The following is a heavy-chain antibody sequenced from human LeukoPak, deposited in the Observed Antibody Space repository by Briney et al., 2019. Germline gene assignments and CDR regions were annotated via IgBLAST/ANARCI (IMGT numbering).Heavy chain of an antibody. V-gene: IGHV3-7*04. Sequence: GGSLRLSCAASGFIFSSYWMTWVRQAPGKGLEWVANIKQDGSEKYYVDSVKGRFTISRDNAKNSLYLQMNSLRAEDTAVDYCARGMPAHNMYSYGMGVWGQGTTVAVSS. CDR2: IKQDGSEK. J-gene: IGHJ6*02. CDR1: GFIFSSYW. D-gene: IGHD2-2*01. CDR3: ARGMPAHNMYSYGMGV.